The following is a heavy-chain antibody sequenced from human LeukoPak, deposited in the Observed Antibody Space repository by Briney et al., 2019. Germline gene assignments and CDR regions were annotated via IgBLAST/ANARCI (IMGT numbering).Heavy chain of an antibody. CDR1: GFTFSSYA. CDR3: ARCLATCQAFDM. V-gene: IGHV3-64*01. Sequence: QSGGSLRLSCAASGFTFSSYAMHWVRQAPGKGLESVSAISQNGADRYYANSVEGRFTVSRDNSKNTLSLQMDSLKPEDEAVYYCARCLATCQAFDMWGLGTMVTVPS. CDR2: ISQNGADR. D-gene: IGHD5/OR15-5a*01. J-gene: IGHJ3*02.